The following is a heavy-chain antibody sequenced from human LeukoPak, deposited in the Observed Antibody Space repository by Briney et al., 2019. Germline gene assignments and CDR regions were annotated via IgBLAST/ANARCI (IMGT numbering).Heavy chain of an antibody. D-gene: IGHD6-13*01. V-gene: IGHV1-2*02. CDR2: INPNSGGT. CDR3: ARVTTAEQQLVLLGEDYFDY. CDR1: GYTFTGYY. J-gene: IGHJ4*02. Sequence: ASVKVPCKASGYTFTGYYMHWVRQAPGQGLEWMGWINPNSGGTNYAQKFQGRVTMTRDTSISTAYMELSRLRSDDTAVYYCARVTTAEQQLVLLGEDYFDYWGQGTLVTVSS.